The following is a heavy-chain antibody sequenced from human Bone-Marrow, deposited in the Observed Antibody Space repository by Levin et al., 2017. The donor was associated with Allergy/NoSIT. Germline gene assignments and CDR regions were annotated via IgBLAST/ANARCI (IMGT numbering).Heavy chain of an antibody. CDR2: IIPIFGTA. CDR1: GGTFSSYA. D-gene: IGHD5-12*01. J-gene: IGHJ6*02. CDR3: ARASAIVDIVATTRAHYYYYYGMDV. V-gene: IGHV1-69*01. Sequence: KISCKASGGTFSSYAISWVRQAPGQGLEWMGGIIPIFGTANYAQKFQGRVTITADESTSTAYMELSSLRSEDTAVYYCARASAIVDIVATTRAHYYYYYGMDVWGQGTTVTVSS.